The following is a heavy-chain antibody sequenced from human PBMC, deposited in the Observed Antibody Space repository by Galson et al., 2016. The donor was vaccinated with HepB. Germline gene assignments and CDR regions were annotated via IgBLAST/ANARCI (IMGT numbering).Heavy chain of an antibody. CDR2: MNPNTGDT. CDR3: ATDSAVYYSDPFDI. J-gene: IGHJ3*02. V-gene: IGHV1-8*01. D-gene: IGHD3-22*01. CDR1: GYSFTNYD. Sequence: SVKVSCKASGYSFTNYDITWVRQATGQGLEWMGWMNPNTGDTGSAQKFQGRVTMTRNTSISAAYMELSSLRYEDTAVYYCATDSAVYYSDPFDIWGQGTMVTVSS.